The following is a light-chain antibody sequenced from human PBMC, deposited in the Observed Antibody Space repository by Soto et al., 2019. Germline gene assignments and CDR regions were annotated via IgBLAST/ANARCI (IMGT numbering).Light chain of an antibody. Sequence: DIQLTQSPSTLSASVGDRVTITCRASPSINGWLAWYQQKPGQAPNLLIYKASTLESGVPSRFSGSGSGTECTLTVSSLQPDDVATYYCHQYHHFPRTFGQGTKVEI. J-gene: IGKJ1*01. CDR2: KAS. CDR3: HQYHHFPRT. CDR1: PSINGW. V-gene: IGKV1-5*03.